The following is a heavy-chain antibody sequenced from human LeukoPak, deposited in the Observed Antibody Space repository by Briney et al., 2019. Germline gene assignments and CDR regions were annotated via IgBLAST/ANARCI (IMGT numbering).Heavy chain of an antibody. J-gene: IGHJ4*02. CDR3: VKDLRSDFMGVLSRYLSY. V-gene: IGHV3-64D*09. CDR2: ISRNGGST. D-gene: IGHD2/OR15-2a*01. Sequence: GGSLRLSCSASGFTFSSFAMHWVRQAPGKGLEYAAAISRNGGSTYYADSVKGRFTISRDNSKSTPYLQMSSLRAEDTAVYLCVKDLRSDFMGVLSRYLSYWVQGTLVTVSS. CDR1: GFTFSSFA.